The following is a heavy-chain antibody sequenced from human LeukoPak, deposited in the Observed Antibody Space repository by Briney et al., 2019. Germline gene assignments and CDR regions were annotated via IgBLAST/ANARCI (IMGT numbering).Heavy chain of an antibody. CDR3: ARTATGDYFDY. CDR2: INAGNGNT. CDR1: GYIFTNYD. V-gene: IGHV1-3*01. Sequence: ASVKVSCKASGYIFTNYDISWVRQAPGQGLEWMGWINAGNGNTKYSQKFQGRVTITRDTSASTAYMELSSLRSEDTAVYYCARTATGDYFDYWGQGTLVTVSS. D-gene: IGHD2-21*02. J-gene: IGHJ4*02.